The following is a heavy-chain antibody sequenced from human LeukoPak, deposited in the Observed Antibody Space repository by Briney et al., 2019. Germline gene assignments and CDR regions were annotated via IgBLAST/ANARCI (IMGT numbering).Heavy chain of an antibody. Sequence: PGRSLRLSCTASGFTFNSYAMHWVRQAPGKGLGWVAVISKDGSDKYCVDSVKGRFTISRDNSKNTVYLQMSSLRTEDTAVYYCAREDQQLPDYWGQGTLVTVSA. CDR1: GFTFNSYA. V-gene: IGHV3-30-3*01. CDR2: ISKDGSDK. J-gene: IGHJ4*02. CDR3: AREDQQLPDY. D-gene: IGHD6-13*01.